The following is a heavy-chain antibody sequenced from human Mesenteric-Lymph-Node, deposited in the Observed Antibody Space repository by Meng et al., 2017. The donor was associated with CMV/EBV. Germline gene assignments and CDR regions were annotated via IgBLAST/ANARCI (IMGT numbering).Heavy chain of an antibody. CDR1: GYTFSSYS. J-gene: IGHJ4*02. D-gene: IGHD3-22*01. V-gene: IGHV1-3*01. CDR3: ASADYYDRSFGY. Sequence: CKACGYTFSSYSINWVRQAPGERLEWMGWINAANGNTKYSQKFQGRVTITRDTSASTGYMELSSLRSEDTAVYYCASADYYDRSFGYWGQGTLVTVSS. CDR2: INAANGNT.